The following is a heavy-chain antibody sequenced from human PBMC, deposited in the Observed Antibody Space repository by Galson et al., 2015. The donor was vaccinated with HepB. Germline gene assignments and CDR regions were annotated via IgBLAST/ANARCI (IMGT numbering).Heavy chain of an antibody. V-gene: IGHV3-11*01. D-gene: IGHD1/OR15-1a*01. CDR3: ARVNNYYYYMDV. CDR2: ISSSGSTI. Sequence: SLRLSCAASGFTFSDYYMSWIRQAPGKGLEWVSYISSSGSTIYYADSVKGRFTISRDNAKKSLYLQMNSLRAEDTAVYYCARVNNYYYYMDVWGKGTTVTVSS. CDR1: GFTFSDYY. J-gene: IGHJ6*03.